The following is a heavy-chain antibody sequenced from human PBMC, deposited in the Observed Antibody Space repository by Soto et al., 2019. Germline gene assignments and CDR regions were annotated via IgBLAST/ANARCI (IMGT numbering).Heavy chain of an antibody. Sequence: EVQLVESGGGLVLPGTSLRLSCAASGFTFDDYAMHWVRQAPGKGLEWVSGISWNSDTVVYADSVKGRFTISRDNAKTSLYLQMNSLGTEDTALLYCAKSLMRQRLTGWTHVFDMGGRGTMVTVSS. CDR3: AKSLMRQRLTGWTHVFDM. D-gene: IGHD2-2*01. CDR2: ISWNSDTV. J-gene: IGHJ3*02. CDR1: GFTFDDYA. V-gene: IGHV3-9*01.